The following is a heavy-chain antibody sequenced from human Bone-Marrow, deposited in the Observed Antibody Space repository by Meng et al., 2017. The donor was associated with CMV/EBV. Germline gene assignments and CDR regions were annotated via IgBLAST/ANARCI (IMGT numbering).Heavy chain of an antibody. CDR2: INPNSGGT. D-gene: IGHD2-21*01. Sequence: ASVKVSCKASGYTFTGYYMHWVRQAPGQGLEWMGWINPNSGGTNYAQKFQGRVTMTRDTSISTAYMELSRLRSDDTAVYYRARGSFRVIAIPVLSHGFDPWGQGTLVTVSS. J-gene: IGHJ5*02. V-gene: IGHV1-2*02. CDR1: GYTFTGYY. CDR3: ARGSFRVIAIPVLSHGFDP.